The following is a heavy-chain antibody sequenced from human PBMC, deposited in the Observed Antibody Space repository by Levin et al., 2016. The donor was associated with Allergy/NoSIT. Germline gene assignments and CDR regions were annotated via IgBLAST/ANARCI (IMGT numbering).Heavy chain of an antibody. J-gene: IGHJ6*03. CDR1: GFSLRTKGMC. D-gene: IGHD6-6*01. Sequence: SGPTLVKPTQTLTLTCSFSGFSLRTKGMCVSWIRQPPGKALEWLALIDWDGDEYYSASLKTRLTISKDTSKSQVVLTMTNMDPVDTATYYCARSIAVRPSYYYYYYMDVWGKGTTVTVSS. V-gene: IGHV2-70*01. CDR3: ARSIAVRPSYYYYYYMDV. CDR2: IDWDGDE.